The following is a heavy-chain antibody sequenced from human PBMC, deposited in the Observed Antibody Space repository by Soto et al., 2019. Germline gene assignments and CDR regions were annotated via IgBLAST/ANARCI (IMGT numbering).Heavy chain of an antibody. J-gene: IGHJ4*02. D-gene: IGHD2-2*02. CDR1: PETFNTYA. CDR3: AGHPCRSTSCYTTYFDY. CDR2: IIPLLLKT. V-gene: IGHV1-69*01. Sequence: QVQLEQSGAEMQKPGSSVRVSCKASPETFNTYAINWVRQAPGQRPEWLGGIIPLLLKTNYAQNFQGRVTITADASTSTLYLALINLRSEDTPMYYSAGHPCRSTSCYTTYFDYWGRGTLLTVSS.